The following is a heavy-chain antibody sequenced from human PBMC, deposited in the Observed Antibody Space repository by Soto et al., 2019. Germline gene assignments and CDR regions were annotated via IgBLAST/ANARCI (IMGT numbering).Heavy chain of an antibody. CDR3: AKSTSSLLFGYMDV. D-gene: IGHD3-10*01. Sequence: EVQLLESGGGLVQPGGSLRLSCVASGFTFSSYAMSWVRQAPGKGLEWVSVISGSGGRTFFPDSVKGRFIISRDNSKNMLYLQMHSLRAEDTAVYYCAKSTSSLLFGYMDVWGKGTTVTVSS. V-gene: IGHV3-23*01. CDR2: ISGSGGRT. CDR1: GFTFSSYA. J-gene: IGHJ6*03.